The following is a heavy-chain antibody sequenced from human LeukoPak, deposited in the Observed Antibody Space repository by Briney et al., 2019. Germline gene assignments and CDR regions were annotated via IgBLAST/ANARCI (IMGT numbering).Heavy chain of an antibody. D-gene: IGHD3-10*01. Sequence: EASVKVSCKASGYTFTSYDINWVRQATGQGLEWMGWMNPNSGSTGYAQKFQGRVTITRNTSISTAYMELSSLRSEDMAVYYCARSELWFPEFDYWGQGTLVTVSS. V-gene: IGHV1-8*03. CDR2: MNPNSGST. CDR3: ARSELWFPEFDY. CDR1: GYTFTSYD. J-gene: IGHJ4*02.